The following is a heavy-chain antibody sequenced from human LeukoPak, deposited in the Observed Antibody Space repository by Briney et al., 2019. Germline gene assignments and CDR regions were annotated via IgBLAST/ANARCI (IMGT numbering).Heavy chain of an antibody. CDR3: ARDYCGGDCYSSYYFDY. CDR2: ISAYNGNT. J-gene: IGHJ4*02. CDR1: GYPFITYG. Sequence: GASVKVSCKASGYPFITYGINWVRQAPGQGLEWMGWISAYNGNTNYAQKFQGRVTMTTDTSTSTAYMELRSLRSEDTAVYYCARDYCGGDCYSSYYFDYWGQGTLVTVSP. V-gene: IGHV1-18*01. D-gene: IGHD2-21*02.